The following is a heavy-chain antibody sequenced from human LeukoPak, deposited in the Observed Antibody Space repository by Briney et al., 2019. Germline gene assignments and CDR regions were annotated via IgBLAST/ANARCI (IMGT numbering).Heavy chain of an antibody. CDR1: GFTVSSNY. CDR3: ARDRLEGYCSGGSCYSIPYGMDV. Sequence: GGSLSLSCAASGFTVSSNYMSWVRQAPGKGLEWVSVIYSGGSTYYADSVKGRFTISRDNSKNTLYLQMNSLRAEDTAVYYCARDRLEGYCSGGSCYSIPYGMDVWGQGTTVTVSS. V-gene: IGHV3-66*01. CDR2: IYSGGST. J-gene: IGHJ6*02. D-gene: IGHD2-15*01.